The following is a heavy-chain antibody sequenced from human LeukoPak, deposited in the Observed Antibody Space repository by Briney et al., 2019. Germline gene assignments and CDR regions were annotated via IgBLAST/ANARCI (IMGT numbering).Heavy chain of an antibody. Sequence: GGSLRLSCAASGFTFRSDAMTWVRQAPGKGLEWVSTVNDRGTGTYYADSVKGRFTISRDNSKNTLSLQMISLRAEDTALYYCAKGLKTAVGPYMGYHYYMDVWGKGTTVTVSS. D-gene: IGHD5-18*01. CDR1: GFTFRSDA. CDR2: VNDRGTGT. CDR3: AKGLKTAVGPYMGYHYYMDV. V-gene: IGHV3-23*01. J-gene: IGHJ6*03.